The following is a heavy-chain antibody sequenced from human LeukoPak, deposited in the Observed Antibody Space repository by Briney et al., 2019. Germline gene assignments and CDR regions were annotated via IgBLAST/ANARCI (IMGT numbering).Heavy chain of an antibody. D-gene: IGHD6-13*01. CDR3: AKGGSNWRDFDY. J-gene: IGHJ4*02. CDR2: ISGSGGTT. CDR1: GFXFSNYA. Sequence: GGSLRLSCAASGFXFSNYAISWVRQAPGKGLEWVSSISGSGGTTYYADSVKGRFTISRDNSKNTLYLQMNSLRADDTAVYYCAKGGSNWRDFDYWGQGTLVTVSS. V-gene: IGHV3-23*01.